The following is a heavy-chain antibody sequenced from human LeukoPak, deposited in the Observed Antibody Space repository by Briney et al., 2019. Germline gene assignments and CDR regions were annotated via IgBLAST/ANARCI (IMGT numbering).Heavy chain of an antibody. V-gene: IGHV1-69*13. J-gene: IGHJ4*02. CDR2: IIPIFGTA. CDR3: ARAHRGRLTGLDY. CDR1: GGTFSSYA. D-gene: IGHD1-14*01. Sequence: GASVKVSCKASGGTFSSYAISWVRQAPGQGLEWMGGIIPIFGTANYAQKFQGRVTITADESTSTAYMELSSLRSEDTAVYHCARAHRGRLTGLDYWGQGTLVTVSS.